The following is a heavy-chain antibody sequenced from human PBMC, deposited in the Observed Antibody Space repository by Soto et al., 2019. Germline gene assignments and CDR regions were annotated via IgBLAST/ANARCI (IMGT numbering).Heavy chain of an antibody. V-gene: IGHV4-59*11. CDR1: GGSISSHY. CDR3: ARRDYSTASLGPFDY. J-gene: IGHJ4*02. Sequence: QVQLQESGPGLLKPSETLSLTCVVSGGSISSHYWSWIRQPPGSGLEWIGFVHYSGSTNYSPSLKGRVTMSLDTSKSQFTLNLTSVTAADTAVYFCARRDYSTASLGPFDYWGQGILVTVSS. CDR2: VHYSGST. D-gene: IGHD6-13*01.